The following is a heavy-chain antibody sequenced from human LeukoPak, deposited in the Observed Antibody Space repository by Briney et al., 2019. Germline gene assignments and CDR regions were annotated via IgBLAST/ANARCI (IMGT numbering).Heavy chain of an antibody. CDR3: APSLEVTKACFDY. D-gene: IGHD2-21*02. J-gene: IGHJ4*02. CDR1: GFTFSSYA. V-gene: IGHV3-23*01. CDR2: ISGSGGST. Sequence: GASLRLSCAASGFTFSSYAMSWVRQAPGKGLEWVSAISGSGGSTYYADSVKGRFTISRDNSKNTLYLQMNSLRAEDTAVYYCAPSLEVTKACFDYWGQGTLVTVSS.